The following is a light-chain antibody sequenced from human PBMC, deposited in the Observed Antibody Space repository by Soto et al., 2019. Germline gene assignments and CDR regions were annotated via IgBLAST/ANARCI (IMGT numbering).Light chain of an antibody. CDR1: QSVSSSN. J-gene: IGKJ4*01. V-gene: IGKV3-20*01. Sequence: EIVLTQSPGTLSLSPGERATLSCRASQSVSSSNLAWYQQKPGQAPRLLIYGASSRATDIPDRFSGSGSGTDFTLTISRLEPEDFGVYYCQQYNNWPPLTSGGGTKVDI. CDR2: GAS. CDR3: QQYNNWPPLT.